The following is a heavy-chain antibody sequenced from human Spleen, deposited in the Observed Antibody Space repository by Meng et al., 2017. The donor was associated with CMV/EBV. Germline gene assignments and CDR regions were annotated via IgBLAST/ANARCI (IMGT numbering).Heavy chain of an antibody. J-gene: IGHJ4*02. V-gene: IGHV1-69-2*01. CDR2: IDPEDGET. CDR3: TTETYCSSPSGPFEY. Sequence: ASVKVSCMVSGYTFTDYYMYWVQQAPGKGLEWMGLIDPEDGETLYAEHFQDRVTITADTSTDTAYLELGSLRSEDTAVYFCTTETYCSSPSGPFEYWGQGTLVTVSS. D-gene: IGHD2-2*01. CDR1: GYTFTDYY.